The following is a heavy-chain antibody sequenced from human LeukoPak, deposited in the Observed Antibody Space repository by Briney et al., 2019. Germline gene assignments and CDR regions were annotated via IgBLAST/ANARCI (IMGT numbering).Heavy chain of an antibody. J-gene: IGHJ4*02. V-gene: IGHV4-39*01. D-gene: IGHD5-24*01. Sequence: SETLSLTCIVSGGYISGSNYYWGWIRQPPGMGLEWIGSIFYSGRTYFNPSLKSRVTISVDTSKNQFSLRLSSVTAADTAVYYCARHEEEDGYNAKTLDYWGQGALVTVSS. CDR2: IFYSGRT. CDR3: ARHEEEDGYNAKTLDY. CDR1: GGYISGSNYY.